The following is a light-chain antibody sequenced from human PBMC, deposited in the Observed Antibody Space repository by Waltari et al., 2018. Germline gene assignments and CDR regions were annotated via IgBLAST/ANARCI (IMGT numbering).Light chain of an antibody. Sequence: DIVMTQSPDSLSVSLGERATITRKSSQTVSFTSANRNYVAWYRQKPGQPPEMLIYWASTRQFGVPDRFTGSGSGTNFTLTISSLQAEDVGVYYCQQYGRSPRTFGQGTKVEIK. CDR2: WAS. CDR1: QTVSFTSANRNY. V-gene: IGKV4-1*01. CDR3: QQYGRSPRT. J-gene: IGKJ1*01.